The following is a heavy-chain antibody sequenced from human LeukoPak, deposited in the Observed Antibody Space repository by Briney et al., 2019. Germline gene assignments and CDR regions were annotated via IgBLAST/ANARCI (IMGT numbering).Heavy chain of an antibody. Sequence: SVKVSCKASGGTFSSYAISWVRQAPGQGLEWMGGIIPIFGTANYAQKFQGRVTITTDESTSTAYTELSSLRSEDTAVYYCASYPERNYYYMDVWGKGTTVTVSS. D-gene: IGHD1-1*01. CDR3: ASYPERNYYYMDV. V-gene: IGHV1-69*05. CDR1: GGTFSSYA. J-gene: IGHJ6*03. CDR2: IIPIFGTA.